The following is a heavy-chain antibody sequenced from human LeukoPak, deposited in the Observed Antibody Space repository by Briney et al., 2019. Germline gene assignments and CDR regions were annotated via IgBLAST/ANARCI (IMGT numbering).Heavy chain of an antibody. CDR1: GGSISSSSYY. CDR2: IYYSGST. CDR3: ARQGIVGAMPFDY. D-gene: IGHD1-26*01. V-gene: IGHV4-39*01. Sequence: PSETLSLTCTVSGGSISSSSYYWGWIRQPPGKGLEWIGSIYYSGSTYYNPSLKSRVTISVDTSKNQFSLKLSSVTAADTAVYYCARQGIVGAMPFDYWGQGTLVTVSS. J-gene: IGHJ4*02.